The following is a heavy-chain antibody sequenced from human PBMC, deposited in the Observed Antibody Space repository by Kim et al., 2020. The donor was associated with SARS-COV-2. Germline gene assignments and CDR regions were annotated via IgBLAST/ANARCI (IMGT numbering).Heavy chain of an antibody. CDR3: AARGYSYGGGEPFDY. Sequence: GGSLRLSCAASGFTFSSYWMHWVRQAPGKGLVWVSRINSDGSSTSYADSVKGRFTISRDNAKNTLYLQMNSLRAEDTAVYYCAARGYSYGGGEPFDYWGQGTLVTVSS. V-gene: IGHV3-74*01. CDR1: GFTFSSYW. CDR2: INSDGSST. J-gene: IGHJ4*02. D-gene: IGHD5-18*01.